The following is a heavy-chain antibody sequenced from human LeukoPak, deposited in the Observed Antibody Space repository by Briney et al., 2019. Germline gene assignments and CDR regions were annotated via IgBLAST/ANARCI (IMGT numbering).Heavy chain of an antibody. J-gene: IGHJ4*02. CDR3: ARERGPRGICDY. CDR2: ISTYNGNT. D-gene: IGHD3-3*02. V-gene: IGHV1-18*01. CDR1: GYTFTSYG. Sequence: ASVKVSCKASGYTFTSYGISWVRQAPGRGLEWMGWISTYNGNTNYAQKLQSRITMSTDTSTSTANMELRNVRAVDSGVYDCARERGPRGICDYWGQGTLVTVSS.